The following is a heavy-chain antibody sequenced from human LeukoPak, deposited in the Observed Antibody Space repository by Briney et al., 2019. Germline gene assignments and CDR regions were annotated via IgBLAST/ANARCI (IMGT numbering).Heavy chain of an antibody. Sequence: SETLSLTCIVSGGSISSSNYYWGWIRQPPGKGLEWIGSIYYSGSTYYNPSLKSRITISVDTSKNEFSLKLSSVTAADTAVYYCARHLVGIVEVPAATLFGPHYMDVWGIGTTVTVSS. CDR1: GGSISSSNYY. J-gene: IGHJ6*03. CDR2: IYYSGST. D-gene: IGHD2-2*01. CDR3: ARHLVGIVEVPAATLFGPHYMDV. V-gene: IGHV4-39*01.